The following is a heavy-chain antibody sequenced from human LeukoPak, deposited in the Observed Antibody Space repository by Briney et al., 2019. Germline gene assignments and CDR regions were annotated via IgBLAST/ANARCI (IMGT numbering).Heavy chain of an antibody. J-gene: IGHJ4*02. V-gene: IGHV3-66*02. CDR3: AREKGYYFDY. Sequence: GGSLRLSCAASGFTVSSNYMSWVRQAPGKGLEWVSVIYSGGSTYYADSVKGRFIISRDNSKNTLYLQMNSLRAEDMAVYYCAREKGYYFDYWGQGTLVTVSS. CDR1: GFTVSSNY. CDR2: IYSGGST.